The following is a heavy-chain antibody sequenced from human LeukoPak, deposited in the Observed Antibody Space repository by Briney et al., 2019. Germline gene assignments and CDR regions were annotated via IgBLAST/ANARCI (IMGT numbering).Heavy chain of an antibody. CDR3: AKEKQLRAFDI. CDR2: INPDGSTT. CDR1: GFTFSRYW. D-gene: IGHD6-13*01. J-gene: IGHJ3*02. Sequence: GGSLRLSCTASGFTFSRYWIHWVRQAPGKGLEWVSRINPDGSTTTYADSVKGRFTISRDNAKNTVYLQMNSLRAEDTAVYYCAKEKQLRAFDIWGQGTMVTVSS. V-gene: IGHV3-74*01.